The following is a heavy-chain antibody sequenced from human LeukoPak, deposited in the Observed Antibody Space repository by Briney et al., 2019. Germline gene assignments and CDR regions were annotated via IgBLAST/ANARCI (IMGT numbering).Heavy chain of an antibody. V-gene: IGHV4-59*01. J-gene: IGHJ4*02. CDR1: GVSISSYY. Sequence: PSETLSLTCTVSGVSISSYYWSWIRQPPGKGLGWIGYIYYSGSTHYNPSLKSRVTISVDTSKNQFSLKLSSVTAADTAVYYCARVSGYDWERSYDYWGQGTLVTVSS. CDR2: IYYSGST. CDR3: ARVSGYDWERSYDY. D-gene: IGHD5-12*01.